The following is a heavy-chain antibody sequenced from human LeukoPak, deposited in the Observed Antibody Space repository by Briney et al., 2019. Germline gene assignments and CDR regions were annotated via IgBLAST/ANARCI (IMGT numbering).Heavy chain of an antibody. CDR2: ISSSSSYI. V-gene: IGHV3-21*01. CDR1: GFTFSSYS. Sequence: GGSLRLSCAASGFTFSSYSMNWVRQAPGKGLEWVSSISSSSSYIYYADSVKGRFTISRDNAKNSLYLQMNSLRADDTAAYYCARATGSYYSLGYWGQGTLVTVSS. J-gene: IGHJ4*02. CDR3: ARATGSYYSLGY. D-gene: IGHD1-26*01.